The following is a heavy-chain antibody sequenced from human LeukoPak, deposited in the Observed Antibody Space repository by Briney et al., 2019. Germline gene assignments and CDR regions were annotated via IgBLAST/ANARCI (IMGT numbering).Heavy chain of an antibody. Sequence: GRSLRLSCTASGFTFYDYAMHWVRHAPGKGLEWVSGISWNSGSIDYAGSVRGRFTISRDNANTSLFLHMSSLSAEDTALYYCAKGTGKYWTYFDNWGQGTLVTVSS. CDR3: AKGTGKYWTYFDN. CDR1: GFTFYDYA. V-gene: IGHV3-9*01. D-gene: IGHD1-1*01. CDR2: ISWNSGSI. J-gene: IGHJ4*02.